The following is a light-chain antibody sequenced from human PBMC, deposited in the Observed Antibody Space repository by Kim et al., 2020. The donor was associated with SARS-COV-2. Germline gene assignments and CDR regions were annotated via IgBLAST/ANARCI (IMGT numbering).Light chain of an antibody. CDR3: QQYGSSWT. V-gene: IGKV3-20*01. CDR1: QRINNDY. J-gene: IGKJ1*01. CDR2: GAS. Sequence: IVLTQSPGTLSLSPGEGVTLSCRASQRINNDYVAWYQQRPGQSPKLLVYGASTRASGVSDRFSGSVSGTDFTLTISRLEPEYFAVYHCQQYGSSWTFGQGTKVDIK.